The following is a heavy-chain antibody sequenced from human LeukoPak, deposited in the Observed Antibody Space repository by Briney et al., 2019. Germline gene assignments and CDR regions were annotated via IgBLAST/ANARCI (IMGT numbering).Heavy chain of an antibody. CDR2: IYPGDSDT. D-gene: IGHD3-22*01. Sequence: GAPLKISCEGSGYRFTSYWIAWVRQMPGKGLEWMGIIYPGDSDTRYSPSFQGQVTISADKSISTAYLQWSGLKASDTAMYYCARRGSYDSSGSVALWGQGTLVTVSS. V-gene: IGHV5-51*01. J-gene: IGHJ4*02. CDR1: GYRFTSYW. CDR3: ARRGSYDSSGSVAL.